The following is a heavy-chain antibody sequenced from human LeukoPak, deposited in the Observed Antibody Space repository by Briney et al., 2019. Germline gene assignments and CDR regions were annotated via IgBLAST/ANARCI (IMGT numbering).Heavy chain of an antibody. Sequence: PWGSLRLTCAASGCTFSSHAMHWGRQAPGGGLEGVADISHDGRNNYYADSVKGRFTISRDNAKNSLYLQMNSLRAEDTAVYYCARATQLYCGGDCYSTLYYYYYYMDVWGKGTTVTVSS. CDR3: ARATQLYCGGDCYSTLYYYYYYMDV. V-gene: IGHV3-30*04. D-gene: IGHD2-21*01. J-gene: IGHJ6*03. CDR2: ISHDGRNN. CDR1: GCTFSSHA.